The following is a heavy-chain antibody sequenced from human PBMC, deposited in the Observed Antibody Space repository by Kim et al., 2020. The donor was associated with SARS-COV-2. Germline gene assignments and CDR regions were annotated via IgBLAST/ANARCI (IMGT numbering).Heavy chain of an antibody. CDR1: GFTFSSYT. J-gene: IGHJ5*02. CDR3: ATGAEVITGSSRNRFD. Sequence: GGSLRLSCAASGFTFSSYTMNWVRQAPGKGLEWVSSISSSSSSTYYADSVKGRFTISRDNAKNTLYLQMNSLRAEDTAVYYCATGAEVITGSSRNRFD. D-gene: IGHD1-20*01. V-gene: IGHV3-21*04. CDR2: ISSSSSST.